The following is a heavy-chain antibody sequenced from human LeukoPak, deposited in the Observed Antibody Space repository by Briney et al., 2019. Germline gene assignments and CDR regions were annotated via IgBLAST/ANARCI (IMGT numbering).Heavy chain of an antibody. Sequence: GASVKVSCTASGYTFTSYGISWVRQAPGQGLEWMGWISAYNGNTNYARKLQGRVTMTTDTSTSTAYMELRSLRSDDTAVYYCARYCSSTSCYLPFDPWGQGTLVTVSS. V-gene: IGHV1-18*01. CDR2: ISAYNGNT. J-gene: IGHJ5*02. D-gene: IGHD2-2*01. CDR1: GYTFTSYG. CDR3: ARYCSSTSCYLPFDP.